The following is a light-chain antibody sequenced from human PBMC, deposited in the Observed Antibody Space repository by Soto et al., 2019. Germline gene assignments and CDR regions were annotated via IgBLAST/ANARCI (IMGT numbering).Light chain of an antibody. CDR3: QRRSNWPRT. CDR1: QSVSSY. V-gene: IGKV3-11*01. Sequence: EIVLTQSPATLSLSPGERATLSCRASQSVSSYLAWYQQKPGQAPRLLIYDASNGATGIPDRLSGSGCGTEFALTISSLEPEEFAVYYCQRRSNWPRTFGQGTKVEIK. CDR2: DAS. J-gene: IGKJ1*01.